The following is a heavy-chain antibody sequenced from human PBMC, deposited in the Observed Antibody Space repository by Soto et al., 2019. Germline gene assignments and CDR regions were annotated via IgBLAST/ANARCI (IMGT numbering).Heavy chain of an antibody. CDR2: INHSGST. CDR3: ARGMNVWGSYRYPPIDY. J-gene: IGHJ4*02. CDR1: GGSFSGYY. Sequence: SETLSLTCAVYGGSFSGYYWSWIRQPPGKGLEWIGEINHSGSTNYNPSLKSRVTISVDTSKNQFSLKLSSVTAADTAVYYCARGMNVWGSYRYPPIDYWGQGTLVTVSS. V-gene: IGHV4-34*01. D-gene: IGHD3-16*02.